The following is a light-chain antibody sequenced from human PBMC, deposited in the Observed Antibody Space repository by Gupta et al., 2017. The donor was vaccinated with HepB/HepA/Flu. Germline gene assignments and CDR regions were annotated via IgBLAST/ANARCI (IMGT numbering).Light chain of an antibody. Sequence: SYELTQPPSVSVSPGQTARITCSGDALPKQYAYWYQQKPGQAPVLVIYKDSERPAGIPERVSGSSSGTTGTLTISGVQAEDEADYYCQSADSSGTYKVFGTGTKVTVL. CDR2: KDS. J-gene: IGLJ1*01. CDR1: ALPKQY. V-gene: IGLV3-25*03. CDR3: QSADSSGTYKV.